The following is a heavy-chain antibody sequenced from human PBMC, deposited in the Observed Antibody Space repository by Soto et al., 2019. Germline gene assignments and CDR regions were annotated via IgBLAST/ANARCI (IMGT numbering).Heavy chain of an antibody. J-gene: IGHJ5*01. CDR1: GYAFSGYR. D-gene: IGHD2-8*01. Sequence: QVQLVQSGAEMKQPGASVKVSCKTSGYAFSGYRLSWVRQGPGQGLDWMGWISGYNGNTDYAQKFQGRVTMTTDTSQRTDYMELSSLRSDDTAVYYCARDLGPPNWFDSWGQGTLVTVSS. CDR2: ISGYNGNT. CDR3: ARDLGPPNWFDS. V-gene: IGHV1-18*01.